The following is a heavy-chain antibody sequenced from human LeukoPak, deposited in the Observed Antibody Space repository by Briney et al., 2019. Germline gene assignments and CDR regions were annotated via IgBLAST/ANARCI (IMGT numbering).Heavy chain of an antibody. CDR3: AREGSGGSCYY. CDR2: ISGSGGST. CDR1: GFTFSSYA. J-gene: IGHJ4*02. V-gene: IGHV3-23*01. D-gene: IGHD2-15*01. Sequence: GGSLRLSCAASGFTFSSYAMSWVRQAPGKGLEWVSAISGSGGSTYYADSVKGRFTISRDNAKNSLYLQMNSLRSEDTAVYYCAREGSGGSCYYWGEGTLVTVSS.